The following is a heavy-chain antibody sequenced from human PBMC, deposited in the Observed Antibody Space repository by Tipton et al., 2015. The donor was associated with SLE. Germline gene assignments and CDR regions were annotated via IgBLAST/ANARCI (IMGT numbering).Heavy chain of an antibody. J-gene: IGHJ2*01. CDR1: GGTFSNFA. D-gene: IGHD5-24*01. CDR2: IIPIFGTP. Sequence: QSGAEVKKPGSSVKVSCKASGGTFSNFAISWVRQAPGQGLEWMGEIIPIFGTPNSAQKFQGRVTITADEVTSTAYMELSSLRPEGTAVYYCARRRWLQLDWYFDLWGRGILVTVSS. V-gene: IGHV1-69*01. CDR3: ARRRWLQLDWYFDL.